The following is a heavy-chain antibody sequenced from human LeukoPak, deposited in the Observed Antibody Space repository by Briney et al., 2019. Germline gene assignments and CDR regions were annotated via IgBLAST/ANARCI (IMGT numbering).Heavy chain of an antibody. V-gene: IGHV1-69*04. CDR1: GGTFSSYA. CDR2: IIPILGIA. J-gene: IGHJ4*02. Sequence: SVKVSCKASGGTFSSYAISWVRQAPGQGLEWMGRIIPILGIANYAQKFQGRVTITADESTSTAYMELSSLRSEDTAVYYCARDIGSSGGYWGQGTLVTVSS. CDR3: ARDIGSSGGY. D-gene: IGHD6-13*01.